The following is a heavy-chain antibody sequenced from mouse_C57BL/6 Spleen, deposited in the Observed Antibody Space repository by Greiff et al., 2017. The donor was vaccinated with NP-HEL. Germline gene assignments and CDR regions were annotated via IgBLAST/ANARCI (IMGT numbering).Heavy chain of an antibody. J-gene: IGHJ2*01. D-gene: IGHD2-3*01. CDR2: IDPSDSYT. Sequence: VQLQQSGAELVMPGASVKLSCKASGYTFTSYWMHWVKQRPGQGLEWIGEIDPSDSYTNYNQKFKGKSTLTVDKSSSTAYMQLSSLTSEDSAVYYCARWDGYNYFDYWGQSTTLTVSS. CDR3: ARWDGYNYFDY. CDR1: GYTFTSYW. V-gene: IGHV1-69*01.